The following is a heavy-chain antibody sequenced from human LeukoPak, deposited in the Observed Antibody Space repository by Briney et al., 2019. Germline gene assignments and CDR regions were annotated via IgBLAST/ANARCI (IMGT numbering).Heavy chain of an antibody. D-gene: IGHD5-18*01. CDR3: ARGPRGYSYGVGYYFDY. V-gene: IGHV1-69*01. Sequence: SVKVSCKASGGTFSSYAISWVRQAPGQGLEWMGGIIPIFGTANYAQKFQGRVTITADESTSTAYMELSSLRSEDTAVYCCARGPRGYSYGVGYYFDYWGQGTLVTVSS. J-gene: IGHJ4*02. CDR2: IIPIFGTA. CDR1: GGTFSSYA.